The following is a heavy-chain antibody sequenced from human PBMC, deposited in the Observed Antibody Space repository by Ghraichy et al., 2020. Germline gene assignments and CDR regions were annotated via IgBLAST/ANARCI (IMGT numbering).Heavy chain of an antibody. CDR3: ARDHMTTVTTWISWFDP. CDR2: INAGNGNT. V-gene: IGHV1-3*01. J-gene: IGHJ5*02. Sequence: ASVKVSCKASGYTFTSYAMHWVRQAPGQRLEWMGWINAGNGNTKYSQKFQGRVTITRDTSASTAYMELSSLRSEDTAVYYCARDHMTTVTTWISWFDPWGQGTLVTVSS. D-gene: IGHD4-17*01. CDR1: GYTFTSYA.